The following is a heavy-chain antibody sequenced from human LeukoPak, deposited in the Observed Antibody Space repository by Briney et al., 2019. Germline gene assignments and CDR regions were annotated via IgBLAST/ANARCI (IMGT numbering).Heavy chain of an antibody. CDR1: GFTFSNYG. J-gene: IGHJ4*02. Sequence: GGSLRLSCVVSGFTFSNYGMNWVRQAPGKGLEWISHISSSSSSIYYADSVKGRFTISRDNAKNSLYLQMNSLRDDDTAVYYCTSAAAAGTVYWGQGTLVTVSS. CDR2: ISSSSSSI. D-gene: IGHD6-13*01. V-gene: IGHV3-48*02. CDR3: TSAAAAGTVY.